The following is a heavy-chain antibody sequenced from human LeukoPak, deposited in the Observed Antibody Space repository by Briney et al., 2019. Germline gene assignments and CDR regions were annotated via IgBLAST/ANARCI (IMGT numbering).Heavy chain of an antibody. CDR3: AKRGDYDILTGYPLDY. Sequence: GGSLRLSCAASGFTFSSYAMSWVRQAPGKGLEWVSAISGSGGSTYYADSVKGRFTIPRDNSKNTLYLQMNSLRAEDTAVYYCAKRGDYDILTGYPLDYWGQGTLVTVSS. CDR1: GFTFSSYA. J-gene: IGHJ4*02. V-gene: IGHV3-23*01. CDR2: ISGSGGST. D-gene: IGHD3-9*01.